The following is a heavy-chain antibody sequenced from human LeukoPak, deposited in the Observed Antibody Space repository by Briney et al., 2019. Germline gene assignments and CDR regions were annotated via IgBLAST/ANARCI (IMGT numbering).Heavy chain of an antibody. J-gene: IGHJ4*02. CDR3: AAQTPPRYYYDSSGLHYFDY. CDR1: GFTFSSYW. Sequence: GGSLRLSCAASGFTFSSYWMHWVRQAPGKGLVWVSRINSDGSSTTYADSVKGRFTISRDNAKNTLYLQMNSLRAEDTAVCYCAAQTPPRYYYDSSGLHYFDYWGQGTLVTVSS. CDR2: INSDGSST. D-gene: IGHD3-22*01. V-gene: IGHV3-74*01.